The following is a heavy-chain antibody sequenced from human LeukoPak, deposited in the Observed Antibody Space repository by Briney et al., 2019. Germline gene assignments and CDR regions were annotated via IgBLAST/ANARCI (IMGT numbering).Heavy chain of an antibody. J-gene: IGHJ5*02. D-gene: IGHD2-2*01. CDR2: INHCGST. V-gene: IGHV4-34*01. CDR3: ARGSVFVPAAIRVWFDP. Sequence: SETLSLTCAVYGGSFSGYYWIWIRQPPGKGLEWIGEINHCGSTNYNPSLKSRVTISVDTSTHQFSLKLSSVTAADTAVYYCARGSVFVPAAIRVWFDPWGQGTLVTVSS. CDR1: GGSFSGYY.